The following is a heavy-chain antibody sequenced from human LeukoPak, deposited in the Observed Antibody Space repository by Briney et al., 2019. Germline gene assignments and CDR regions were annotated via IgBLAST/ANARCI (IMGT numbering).Heavy chain of an antibody. V-gene: IGHV1-2*06. CDR3: ARGLTALLRYFDLPGF. D-gene: IGHD3-9*01. Sequence: ASVEVSCKASGYTFTGYYMHWVRQAPGQGLEWMGRINPNSGGTNYAQKFQGRVTMTRDTSISTAYMEPSRLRSDDTAVYYCARGLTALLRYFDLPGFWGQGTLVTVSS. J-gene: IGHJ4*02. CDR1: GYTFTGYY. CDR2: INPNSGGT.